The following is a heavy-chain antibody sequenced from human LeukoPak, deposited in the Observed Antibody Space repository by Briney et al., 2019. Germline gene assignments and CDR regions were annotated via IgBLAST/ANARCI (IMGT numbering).Heavy chain of an antibody. CDR2: INSDGSST. V-gene: IGHV3-74*01. CDR1: GFTFSSYW. D-gene: IGHD5-12*01. Sequence: GGPLRLSCAASGFTFSSYWMHWVRQAPGKGLVRVSRINSDGSSTSYADSVKGRFTISRDNAKNTLYLQMNSLRGEDTAVYYCARESAYSGQLPGPGSVDYWGQGTLVTVSS. CDR3: ARESAYSGQLPGPGSVDY. J-gene: IGHJ4*02.